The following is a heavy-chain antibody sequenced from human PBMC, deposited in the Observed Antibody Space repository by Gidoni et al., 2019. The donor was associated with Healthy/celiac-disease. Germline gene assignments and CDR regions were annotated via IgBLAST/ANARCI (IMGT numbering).Heavy chain of an antibody. CDR3: ARGLAARVPFDY. CDR2: INHSGST. CDR1: GGSFSGYY. Sequence: QVQLQQWGAGLLKPSETLSLTFAVYGGSFSGYYWSWIRQPPGKGLEWIGEINHSGSTNYNPSLKSRVTISVDTYKNQFSLKLSSVTAADTAVYYCARGLAARVPFDYWGQGTLVTVSS. J-gene: IGHJ4*02. V-gene: IGHV4-34*01. D-gene: IGHD6-6*01.